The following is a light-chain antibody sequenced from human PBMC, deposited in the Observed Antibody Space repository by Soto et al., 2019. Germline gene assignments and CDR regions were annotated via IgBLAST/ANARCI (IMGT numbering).Light chain of an antibody. J-gene: IGLJ1*01. V-gene: IGLV2-14*01. CDR2: DVN. Sequence: QSALTQPASVSGSPGQSITISCTGTSGDVGGSNSVSWYQHHPGKAPKLMIYDVNNRPSGVSNRFSGSKSGNTASLTISGLQPDDEADYYCSSYTSSSTLGVFGTGTKVTVL. CDR1: SGDVGGSNS. CDR3: SSYTSSSTLGV.